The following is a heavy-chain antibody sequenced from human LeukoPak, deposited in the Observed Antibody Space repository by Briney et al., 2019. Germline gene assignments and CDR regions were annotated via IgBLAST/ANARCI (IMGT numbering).Heavy chain of an antibody. V-gene: IGHV3-23*01. D-gene: IGHD6-13*01. CDR2: ISGSGGST. CDR1: GFTFNIYA. CDR3: AKDRRIAAAHLFDY. Sequence: PGGSLRLSCAASGFTFNIYAMSWVRQAPGKGLEWVAGISGSGGSTGYADSVKGRFTISRDNSKNTLYLHMNSLRAEDTAVYYCAKDRRIAAAHLFDYWGQGTLVSVSS. J-gene: IGHJ4*02.